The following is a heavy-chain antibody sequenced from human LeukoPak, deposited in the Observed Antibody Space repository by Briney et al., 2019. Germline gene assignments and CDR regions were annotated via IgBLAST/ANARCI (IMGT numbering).Heavy chain of an antibody. J-gene: IGHJ4*02. D-gene: IGHD1-26*01. CDR1: GGSISSYY. CDR3: ARGGSYSWTFDY. Sequence: SETLSLTCTVSGGSISSYYWSWIRQPPGKGLEYIGYVYYSGSTNYNPSLKSRVTISVDTSKNQFSLKLSSVTAADTAVYYCARGGSYSWTFDYWGQGTLVTVSS. CDR2: VYYSGST. V-gene: IGHV4-59*12.